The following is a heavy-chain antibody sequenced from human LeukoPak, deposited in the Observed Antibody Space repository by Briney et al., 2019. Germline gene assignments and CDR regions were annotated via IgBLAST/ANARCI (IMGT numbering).Heavy chain of an antibody. V-gene: IGHV4-59*01. CDR3: ARVRAYGSNFVRAFDI. CDR1: GASINNYY. J-gene: IGHJ3*02. Sequence: SETLSLTCTVSGASINNYYWSWVRQPPLKGLEWIGYIYSTGDTSYNPSLESRVSISMDTSKNHFSLEITSVTAADTAVYYCARVRAYGSNFVRAFDIWGQGTMVTVSS. CDR2: IYSTGDT. D-gene: IGHD4-23*01.